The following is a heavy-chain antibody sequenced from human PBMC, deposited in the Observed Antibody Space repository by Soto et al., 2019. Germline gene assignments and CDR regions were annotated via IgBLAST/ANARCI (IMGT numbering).Heavy chain of an antibody. Sequence: SETLSLTCTVSGGSISSRSSHWSWIRQPPGKGLEWIGNIYHSGSTYYSPSLESRVTISIDTSKNQFSLRLNSVTATDTAVYYCSVANSNWFDPWGQGTLVTVSS. CDR2: IYHSGST. CDR3: SVANSNWFDP. D-gene: IGHD5-12*01. J-gene: IGHJ5*02. CDR1: GGSISSRSSH. V-gene: IGHV4-39*01.